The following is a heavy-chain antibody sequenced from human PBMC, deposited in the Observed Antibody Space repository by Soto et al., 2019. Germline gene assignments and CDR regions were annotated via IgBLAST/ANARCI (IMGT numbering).Heavy chain of an antibody. CDR3: ARKQQLPRNWFDP. V-gene: IGHV1-69*12. CDR1: GGTFSSYA. J-gene: IGHJ5*02. CDR2: IIPIFGTA. D-gene: IGHD6-13*01. Sequence: QVQLVQSGAEVKKPGSSVKVSCKASGGTFSSYAISWVRQAPGQGLEWMGGIIPIFGTANYAQKFQGRVTITANESTSTPYRGLSSLRSEDPAVYYCARKQQLPRNWFDPWGQGSLVTVSS.